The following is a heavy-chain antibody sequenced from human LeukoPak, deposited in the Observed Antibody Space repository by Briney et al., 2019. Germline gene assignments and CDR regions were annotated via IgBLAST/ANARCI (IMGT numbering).Heavy chain of an antibody. V-gene: IGHV4-38-2*02. CDR3: ARAKTGVVVVAATRRWRWFDP. Sequence: SETLSLTCTVSGYSISSGYYWGWIRQPPGKGLEWIGEINHSGSTNYTPSLKSRVTISVDTSKNQFSLKLSSVTAADTAVYYCARAKTGVVVVAATRRWRWFDPWGQGTLVTVSS. CDR1: GYSISSGYY. CDR2: INHSGST. D-gene: IGHD2-15*01. J-gene: IGHJ5*02.